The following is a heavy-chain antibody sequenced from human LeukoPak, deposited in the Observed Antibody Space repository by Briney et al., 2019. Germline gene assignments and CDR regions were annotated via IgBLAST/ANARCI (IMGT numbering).Heavy chain of an antibody. Sequence: GGSLRLSCAASGFSFSDYRMTWVRQAPGKGLEWVANINQYGNEEYYVDSVKGRFTISRDNGKNSLYPQMSSLRAEDTAVYYCARDSGWYFNYWGQGTLVTVSS. CDR2: INQYGNEE. CDR3: ARDSGWYFNY. J-gene: IGHJ4*02. CDR1: GFSFSDYR. V-gene: IGHV3-7*03. D-gene: IGHD6-19*01.